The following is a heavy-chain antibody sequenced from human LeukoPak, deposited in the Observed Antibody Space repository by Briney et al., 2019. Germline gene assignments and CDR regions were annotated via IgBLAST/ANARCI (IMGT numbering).Heavy chain of an antibody. CDR2: IYYSRST. J-gene: IGHJ4*02. D-gene: IGHD5-18*01. Sequence: SETLSLTCTVSGGSISSYYWSWIRQPPGKGLEWIGYIYYSRSTNYNPSLKSRVTISVDTSKNQFSLKLSSVTAADTAVYYCARRGGYSYGYYFDYWGQGTLVTVSS. CDR1: GGSISSYY. V-gene: IGHV4-59*08. CDR3: ARRGGYSYGYYFDY.